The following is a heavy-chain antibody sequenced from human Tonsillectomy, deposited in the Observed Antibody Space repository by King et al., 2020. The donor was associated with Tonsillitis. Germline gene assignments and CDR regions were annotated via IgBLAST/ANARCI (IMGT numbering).Heavy chain of an antibody. CDR2: IYPGDSDT. J-gene: IGHJ3*02. V-gene: IGHV5-51*01. D-gene: IGHD3/OR15-3a*01. CDR1: GYSFTYYW. CDR3: ARHRAIWTDDAFDI. Sequence: QLVQSGAEVKEPGESLKISCKGSGYSFTYYWIGWVRQMPGKGLEWMGIIYPGDSDTKYSPSFQGQVTISVDKPISTAYLQWSSLKASGTAMYYCARHRAIWTDDAFDIWGQGTMVTVSS.